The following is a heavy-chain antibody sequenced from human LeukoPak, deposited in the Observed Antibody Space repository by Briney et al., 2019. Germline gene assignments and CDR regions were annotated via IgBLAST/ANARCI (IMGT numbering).Heavy chain of an antibody. CDR1: AFTFSGSA. CDR3: TRPSHSYGTDAFDI. D-gene: IGHD1-14*01. J-gene: IGHJ3*02. CDR2: IRSKADSYAT. Sequence: PGGSLKLPCAASAFTFSGSAMHWVRQASGKGLEWIGRIRSKADSYATAYAASVKGRFTISRDDSKNTAYLQMNSLKTEDTAVYYCTRPSHSYGTDAFDIWGQGTMVTVSS. V-gene: IGHV3-73*01.